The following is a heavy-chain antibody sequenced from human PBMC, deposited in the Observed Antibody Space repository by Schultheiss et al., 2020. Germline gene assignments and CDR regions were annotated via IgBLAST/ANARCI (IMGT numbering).Heavy chain of an antibody. D-gene: IGHD2-15*01. CDR1: GGSISSYY. V-gene: IGHV4-59*01. Sequence: SETLSLTCTVSGGSISSYYWSWIRQPPGKGLEWIGFIYNTGSTKYNPSLKSRVTISVDTSKNQFSLKLSSVTAADTAVYYCARAESDCSGGSCNRGGYYYYGMDVWGQGTTVTVSS. CDR3: ARAESDCSGGSCNRGGYYYYGMDV. CDR2: IYNTGST. J-gene: IGHJ6*02.